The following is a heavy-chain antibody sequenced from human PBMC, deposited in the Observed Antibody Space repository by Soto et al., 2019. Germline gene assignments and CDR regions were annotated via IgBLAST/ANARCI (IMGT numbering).Heavy chain of an antibody. D-gene: IGHD2-2*01. V-gene: IGHV4-59*01. CDR1: GGSISSYY. CDR2: IYYSGST. CDR3: ARDAEGVPAAISWFDP. J-gene: IGHJ5*02. Sequence: SETLSLTCTVSGGSISSYYWSWIRQPPGKGLEWIGYIYYSGSTNYNPSLKSRVTISVDTSKNQFSLKLSSVTDADTAVYYCARDAEGVPAAISWFDPWGQGTLVTVSS.